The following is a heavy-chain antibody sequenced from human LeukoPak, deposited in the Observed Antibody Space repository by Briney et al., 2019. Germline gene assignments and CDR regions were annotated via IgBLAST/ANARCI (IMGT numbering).Heavy chain of an antibody. Sequence: SETLSLTCAVYGGSFSGYYWSWIRQPPGKGLEGIGEIDHSGSTNYNPSLKSRVTISVDTSKNQFSLKLSSVTAADTAVYYCTRQIASAGTAGFDFWGQGALVTVSS. CDR3: TRQIASAGTAGFDF. D-gene: IGHD6-13*01. CDR1: GGSFSGYY. J-gene: IGHJ4*02. CDR2: IDHSGST. V-gene: IGHV4-34*01.